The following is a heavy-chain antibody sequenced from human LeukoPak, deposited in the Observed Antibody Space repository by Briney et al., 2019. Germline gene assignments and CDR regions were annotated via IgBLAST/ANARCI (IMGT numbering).Heavy chain of an antibody. D-gene: IGHD3-3*01. Sequence: PSETLSLTCTVSGGSISSSSYYWGWIRQPPGKGLEWIGSINYSGSTYYNPSLKSRVTISVDTSKNQFSLKLRSVTAADTAVYYCARDPDYDFWSGFRIQVSMDVWGKGTTVTVSS. J-gene: IGHJ6*03. CDR3: ARDPDYDFWSGFRIQVSMDV. V-gene: IGHV4-39*02. CDR2: INYSGST. CDR1: GGSISSSSYY.